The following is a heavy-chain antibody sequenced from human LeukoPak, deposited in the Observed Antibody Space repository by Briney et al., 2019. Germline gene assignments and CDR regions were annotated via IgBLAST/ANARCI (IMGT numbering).Heavy chain of an antibody. CDR1: GYSISSSNW. CDR2: IYYGGST. J-gene: IGHJ4*02. CDR3: ARGVDPVAYDY. V-gene: IGHV4-28*03. Sequence: PSDTLSLTCAVSGYSISSSNWWGWIRRPPGKGLEWIGYIYYGGSTYYNPSLKSRVTMSVDTSKNQVSLKLSSVTAADTAVYYCARGVDPVAYDYWGQGTLVTVSS.